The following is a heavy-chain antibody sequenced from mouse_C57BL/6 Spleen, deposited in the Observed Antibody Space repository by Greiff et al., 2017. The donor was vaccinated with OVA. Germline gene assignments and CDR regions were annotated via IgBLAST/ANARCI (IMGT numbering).Heavy chain of an antibody. CDR2: ISSGGDYI. D-gene: IGHD1-1*02. Sequence: DVMLVESGEGLVKPGGSLKLSCAASGFTFSSYAMSWVRQTPEKRLEWVAYISSGGDYIYYADTVKGRFTISRDNARNTLYLQMSSLKSEDTAMYYCTREGKSGGNYVLYAMDYWGQGTSVTVSS. CDR3: TREGKSGGNYVLYAMDY. J-gene: IGHJ4*01. V-gene: IGHV5-9-1*02. CDR1: GFTFSSYA.